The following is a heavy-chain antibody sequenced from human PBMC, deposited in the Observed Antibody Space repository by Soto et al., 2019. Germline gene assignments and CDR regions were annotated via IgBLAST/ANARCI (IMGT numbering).Heavy chain of an antibody. CDR1: GGSISSSNW. CDR3: ARVSTGDIVVVPAADAENFDC. D-gene: IGHD2-2*01. J-gene: IGHJ4*02. CDR2: IYHSGST. V-gene: IGHV4-4*02. Sequence: QVQLQESGPGLVKPSGTLSLTCAVSGGSISSSNWWSWVRQPPGKGLEWIGEIYHSGSTNYNPSLNGRVTISVDKSKNQFSLKLSSVTAADTAVYYCARVSTGDIVVVPAADAENFDCWGQGTLVTVSS.